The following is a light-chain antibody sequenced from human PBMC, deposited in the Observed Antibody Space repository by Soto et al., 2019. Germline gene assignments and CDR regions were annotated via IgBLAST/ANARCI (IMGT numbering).Light chain of an antibody. Sequence: QSVRTQPPSASGSPGQSVTISCTGTSSDVGGYNYVSWYQQHPGKAPKLMIYEVVQRPSGVPDRFSGSKSGNTASLAVSGLQAADEADYFCKSYAGSNTYVFGSGTKVTVL. J-gene: IGLJ1*01. CDR2: EVV. CDR3: KSYAGSNTYV. CDR1: SSDVGGYNY. V-gene: IGLV2-8*01.